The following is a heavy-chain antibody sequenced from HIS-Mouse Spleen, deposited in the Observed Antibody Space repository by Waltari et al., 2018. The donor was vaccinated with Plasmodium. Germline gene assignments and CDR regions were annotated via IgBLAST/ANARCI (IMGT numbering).Heavy chain of an antibody. D-gene: IGHD1-7*01. J-gene: IGHJ4*02. CDR1: GCSISSSSYY. CDR2: IYYSGST. Sequence: QLQLQESGPGLVKPSETLSPTCTVSGCSISSSSYYWGWIRQPPGKGLEWIGSIYYSGSTYYNPSLKSRVTISVDTSKNQFSLKLSSVTAADTAVYYCARDRITGTSYFDYWGQGTLVTVSS. V-gene: IGHV4-39*07. CDR3: ARDRITGTSYFDY.